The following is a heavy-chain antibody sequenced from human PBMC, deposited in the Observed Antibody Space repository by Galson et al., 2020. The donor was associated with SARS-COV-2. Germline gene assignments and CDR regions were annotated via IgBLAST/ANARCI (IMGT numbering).Heavy chain of an antibody. Sequence: QLGESLKISCAASGFTFTNYAIHWVRQAPGKGLEWVAVISHDGRIEVYADSVKGRFTISRDNSENMLFLQMDSLRADDTAVYYCARDVSGGASDIWGQGTMVTVSS. CDR1: GFTFTNYA. CDR2: ISHDGRIE. CDR3: ARDVSGGASDI. D-gene: IGHD1-26*01. V-gene: IGHV3-30*04. J-gene: IGHJ3*02.